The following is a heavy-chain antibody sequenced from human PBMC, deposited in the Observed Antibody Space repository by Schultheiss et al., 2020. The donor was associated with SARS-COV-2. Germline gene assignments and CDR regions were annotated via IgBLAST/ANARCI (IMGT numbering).Heavy chain of an antibody. CDR1: GGSITGYY. D-gene: IGHD3-16*01. Sequence: SETLSLTCTVSGGSITGYYWSWIRQPPGKGLEYIGEVTHSGSTDYNPSLKSRVTISVDKSKNQFSLKLSSVTAADTAVYYCARDIVGGGVRQRLGMDVWGQGTTVTVSS. J-gene: IGHJ6*02. CDR2: VTHSGST. CDR3: ARDIVGGGVRQRLGMDV. V-gene: IGHV4-34*01.